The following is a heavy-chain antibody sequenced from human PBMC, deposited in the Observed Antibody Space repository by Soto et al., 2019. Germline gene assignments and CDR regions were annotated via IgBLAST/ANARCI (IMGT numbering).Heavy chain of an antibody. J-gene: IGHJ4*02. CDR3: ARVDSIAAAGTDFAY. CDR2: ISAYNGNT. D-gene: IGHD6-13*01. Sequence: ASVKVSCKASGYTFTSYGISWVRQAPGQGLEWMGWISAYNGNTSYAQKLQGRVTMTTDTSTSTAYMELRSLRSDDTAVYYCARVDSIAAAGTDFAYWGQGTLVTVSS. CDR1: GYTFTSYG. V-gene: IGHV1-18*01.